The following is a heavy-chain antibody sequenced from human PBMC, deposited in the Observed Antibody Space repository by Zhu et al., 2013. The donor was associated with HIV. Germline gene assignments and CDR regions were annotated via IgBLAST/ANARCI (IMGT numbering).Heavy chain of an antibody. D-gene: IGHD3-3*01. V-gene: IGHV1-18*01. J-gene: IGHJ6*02. CDR3: ARDGYDFQGMDV. CDR2: ISAHNGNR. Sequence: VQLVQSGGELKKPGASVRVSCKASGYTFTRYGISWVRQAPGQGLEWMGWISAHNGNRNYAQKLQGRVTMTTDTSRSTAYMELRNLRPDDTAVYYCARDGYDFQGMDVWGQGTTITVSS. CDR1: GYTFTRYG.